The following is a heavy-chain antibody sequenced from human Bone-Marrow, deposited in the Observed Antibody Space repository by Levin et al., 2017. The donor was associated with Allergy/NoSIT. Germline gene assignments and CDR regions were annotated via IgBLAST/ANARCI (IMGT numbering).Heavy chain of an antibody. CDR2: IYYDGSEK. CDR3: ARGTSSNGNDY. D-gene: IGHD6-13*01. Sequence: GGSLRLSCAASGFTFRSHRMHWVRQAPGKGLEWLAVIYYDGSEKYYSDSVKGRFTISRDNSQNTLFLQMSSLTAEDTAIYYCARGTSSNGNDYWGQGTLVTVSS. V-gene: IGHV3-30*12. J-gene: IGHJ4*02. CDR1: GFTFRSHR.